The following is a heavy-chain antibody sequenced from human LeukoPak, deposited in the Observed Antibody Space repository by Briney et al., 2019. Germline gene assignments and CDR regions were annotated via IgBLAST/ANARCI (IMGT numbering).Heavy chain of an antibody. CDR3: ARAIRGVIHHFDY. Sequence: SETLSLTCTVSGGSISSGGYYWSWIRQHPGKGLEWIGYTYYSGSTYYNPSLKSRVTISVDTSKNQFSLKLSSVTAADTAVYYCARAIRGVIHHFDYWGQGTLVTVSS. CDR2: TYYSGST. V-gene: IGHV4-31*03. J-gene: IGHJ4*02. D-gene: IGHD3-10*01. CDR1: GGSISSGGYY.